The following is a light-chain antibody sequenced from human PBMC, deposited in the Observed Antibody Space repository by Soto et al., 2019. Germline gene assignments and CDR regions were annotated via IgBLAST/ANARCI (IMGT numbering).Light chain of an antibody. J-gene: IGKJ4*01. Sequence: EIVLTQSPATLSLSPGERATLSCRASQSVTSFLAWYQQKPGQAPRLLIYDASDRSTGIPARFSGSGSGTDFTLTISNLEPEDFAVYYFQQRSNWPLTFGGGTKVESK. V-gene: IGKV3-11*01. CDR2: DAS. CDR1: QSVTSF. CDR3: QQRSNWPLT.